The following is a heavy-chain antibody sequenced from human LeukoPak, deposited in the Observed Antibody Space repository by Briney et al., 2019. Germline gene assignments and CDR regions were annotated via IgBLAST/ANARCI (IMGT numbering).Heavy chain of an antibody. V-gene: IGHV3-74*01. CDR1: GFTFSSYW. Sequence: PGGSLRLSCAASGFTFSSYWMHWVRQAPGKGLVWVSRINSDGSSTSYADSVKGRFTISRDNAKNTLYLQMNSLRAEGTAVYYCARVSGSGSYRTYYFDYWGQGTLVTVSS. D-gene: IGHD3-10*01. CDR2: INSDGSST. J-gene: IGHJ4*02. CDR3: ARVSGSGSYRTYYFDY.